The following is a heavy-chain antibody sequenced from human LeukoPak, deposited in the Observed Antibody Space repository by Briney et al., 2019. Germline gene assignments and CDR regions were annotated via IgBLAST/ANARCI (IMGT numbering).Heavy chain of an antibody. CDR2: ITGRGDST. V-gene: IGHV3-23*01. J-gene: IGHJ3*02. CDR1: GFTFINYA. D-gene: IGHD5-18*01. CDR3: AREWSPLPLWPHDAFDI. Sequence: GGSLRLSCAASGFTFINYAMSWVRQVPGRGLEWVSTITGRGDSTYVADSVKGRVTISRDNAKNSLYLQMNSLRAEDTAVYYCAREWSPLPLWPHDAFDIWGQGTMVTVSS.